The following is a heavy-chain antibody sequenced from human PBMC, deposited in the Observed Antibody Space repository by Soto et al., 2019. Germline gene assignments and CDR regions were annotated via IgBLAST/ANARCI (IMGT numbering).Heavy chain of an antibody. CDR1: GFTFSSYA. V-gene: IGHV3-30-3*01. Sequence: QVQLAESGGGVVQPGRSLRLSCAASGFTFSSYAMHWVRQAPGKGLEWVAVISYDGSNKYYADSVKGRFTISRDNSKNTLYLQMNSLRAEDTAVYYCARDPVAYCGGDCRTFDYWGQGTLVTVSS. D-gene: IGHD2-21*02. J-gene: IGHJ4*02. CDR2: ISYDGSNK. CDR3: ARDPVAYCGGDCRTFDY.